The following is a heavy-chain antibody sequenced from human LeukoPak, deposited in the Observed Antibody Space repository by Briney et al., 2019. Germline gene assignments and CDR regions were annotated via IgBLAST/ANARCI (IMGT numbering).Heavy chain of an antibody. CDR3: ARETYYYGSGVYYYMDV. Sequence: ASVKVSCKASGYTFTSYGISWVRQAPGQGLEWMGWISAYNGNTNYAQKLQGRVTMTTDTSTSTAYMELRSLRSDDTAVYYCARETYYYGSGVYYYMDVWGKGTTVTVSS. CDR2: ISAYNGNT. CDR1: GYTFTSYG. V-gene: IGHV1-18*01. D-gene: IGHD3-10*01. J-gene: IGHJ6*03.